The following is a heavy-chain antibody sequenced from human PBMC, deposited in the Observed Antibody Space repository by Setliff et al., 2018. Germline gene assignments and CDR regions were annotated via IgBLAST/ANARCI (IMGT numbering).Heavy chain of an antibody. CDR2: IYTSWST. V-gene: IGHV4-4*07. Sequence: SETLSLTCTVSGGSISSHYWSWIRQPAGQGLEWIGQIYTSWSTNYNPSLKSRVTISVDTSKNQFSLKLSSVTAADTAVYYCARMSGFLYIDVWGKGTTVTVS. CDR3: ARMSGFLYIDV. J-gene: IGHJ6*03. CDR1: GGSISSHY. D-gene: IGHD3-3*01.